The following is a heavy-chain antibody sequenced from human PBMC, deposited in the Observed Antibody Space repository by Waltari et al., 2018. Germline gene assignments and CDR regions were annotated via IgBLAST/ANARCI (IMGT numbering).Heavy chain of an antibody. J-gene: IGHJ6*02. CDR1: GGSISSGRYY. D-gene: IGHD3-22*01. V-gene: IGHV4-61*02. CDR3: ARTRYYYDSRGYYYYGMDV. Sequence: QVQLQESGPGLVKPSQTLSLTCTVSGGSISSGRYYGRWIRQPAGKGLELIGRIYTSGSTNYNPSLKSRVTISVDTSKNQFSLKLSSVTAADTAVYYCARTRYYYDSRGYYYYGMDVWGQGTTVTVSS. CDR2: IYTSGST.